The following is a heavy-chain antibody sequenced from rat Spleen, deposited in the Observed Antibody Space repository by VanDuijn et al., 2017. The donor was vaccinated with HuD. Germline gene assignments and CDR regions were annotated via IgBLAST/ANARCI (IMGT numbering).Heavy chain of an antibody. CDR2: ISAGGDNT. Sequence: EVQLVESGGGLVQPGRSLKLSCAASGFTFSNYYMAWVRQAPTKGLEWVAYISAGGDNTYYRDSVKGRITISRDDARSLLYLQKDSLRSEDTATYYCARGTTIRGYVMDAWGQGASVTVSS. J-gene: IGHJ4*01. CDR3: ARGTTIRGYVMDA. CDR1: GFTFSNYY. V-gene: IGHV5-25*01. D-gene: IGHD4-3*01.